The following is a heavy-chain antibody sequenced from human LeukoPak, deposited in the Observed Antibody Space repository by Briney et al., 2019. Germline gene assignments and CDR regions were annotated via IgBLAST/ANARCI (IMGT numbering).Heavy chain of an antibody. CDR3: AKAGGGSGSYLRHYTLDY. V-gene: IGHV3-23*01. J-gene: IGHJ4*02. Sequence: PGGSLRLSCAASGFTFSSYAMSWVRQAPGKGLEWVSASSGSGGNTYYADSVKGRFTISRDNSKNTLYLQMNSLRAEDTAVYYCAKAGGGSGSYLRHYTLDYWGQGTLVTVSS. D-gene: IGHD3-10*01. CDR2: SSGSGGNT. CDR1: GFTFSSYA.